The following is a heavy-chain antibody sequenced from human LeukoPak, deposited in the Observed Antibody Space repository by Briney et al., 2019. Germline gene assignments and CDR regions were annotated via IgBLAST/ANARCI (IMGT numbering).Heavy chain of an antibody. V-gene: IGHV3-21*01. CDR1: GFTFSSYS. CDR2: ISSSSRYI. D-gene: IGHD2-15*01. Sequence: GGSLRLSCAASGFTFSSYSMNWVRQAPEKGLEWVSSISSSSRYIYYADSVKGRFTISRDNAKNSLYLQMNSLRAEDTAVYYCARELDCSGGSCYANAFDIWGQGTMVTVSS. J-gene: IGHJ3*02. CDR3: ARELDCSGGSCYANAFDI.